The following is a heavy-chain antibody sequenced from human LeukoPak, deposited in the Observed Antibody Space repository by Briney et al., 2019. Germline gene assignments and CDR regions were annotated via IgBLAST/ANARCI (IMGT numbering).Heavy chain of an antibody. CDR3: AKDSLAARHPPDAFDI. Sequence: PGGSLRLSCAASGFTFSSYGMHWVRQAPGKELEWVAFIRYDGSNKYYADSVKGRFTISRDNSKNTLYLQMNSLRAEDTAVYYCAKDSLAARHPPDAFDIWGQGTMVTVSS. J-gene: IGHJ3*02. CDR1: GFTFSSYG. CDR2: IRYDGSNK. V-gene: IGHV3-30*02. D-gene: IGHD6-6*01.